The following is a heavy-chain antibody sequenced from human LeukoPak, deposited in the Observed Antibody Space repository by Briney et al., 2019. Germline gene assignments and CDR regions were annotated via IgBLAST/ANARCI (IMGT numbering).Heavy chain of an antibody. CDR3: SRDPRNLGY. Sequence: GGSLRLSCAASRFTFSSYTMKWIRQAPGKGLESVSYISPSGTDISYADSVKGRFTISRDNAKNSLYLQMNSLRAEDTAVYYCSRDPRNLGYWGQGTLVTVSS. V-gene: IGHV3-21*05. CDR2: ISPSGTDI. J-gene: IGHJ4*02. CDR1: RFTFSSYT. D-gene: IGHD1-14*01.